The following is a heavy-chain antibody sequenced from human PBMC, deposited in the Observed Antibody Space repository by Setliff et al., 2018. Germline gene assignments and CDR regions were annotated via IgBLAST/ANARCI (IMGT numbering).Heavy chain of an antibody. CDR1: GGSISNNY. CDR2: ICYSGNT. V-gene: IGHV4-59*12. CDR3: AREQWLDPPGYYYMDV. Sequence: PSETLSLTCTVSGGSISNNYWNLIRQPPGKGLQWIGYICYSGNTNYNPSLKSRVTMSIDTSKNQFSLKLNSVTAADMAVYYCAREQWLDPPGYYYMDVWAKGTTVTVSS. D-gene: IGHD6-19*01. J-gene: IGHJ6*03.